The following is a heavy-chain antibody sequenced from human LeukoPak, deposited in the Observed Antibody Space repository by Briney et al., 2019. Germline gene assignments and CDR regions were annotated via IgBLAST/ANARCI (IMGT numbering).Heavy chain of an antibody. CDR3: ARHEDESSGYLFDY. J-gene: IGHJ4*02. CDR1: GGSISGYY. V-gene: IGHV4-59*08. D-gene: IGHD3-22*01. Sequence: SETLSLTCSVSGGSISGYYWSWIRQPPGKGLEWIGYIYYSGSTNYNPFLKSRVTISVDTSKNQFSLKLSSVTAADTAVYYCARHEDESSGYLFDYWGQGTLVTVSS. CDR2: IYYSGST.